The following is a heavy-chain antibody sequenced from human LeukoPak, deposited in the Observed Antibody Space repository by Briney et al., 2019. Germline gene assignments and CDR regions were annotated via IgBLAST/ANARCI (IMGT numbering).Heavy chain of an antibody. Sequence: GGSLRHSCAASGITLSNYWMHWVRQVPGKGLVWVSRINYEGSTTSYADSVKGRFTISRDNAKNTLYLQMNSLRAEDTSVYYCATSSYGGNFGLFDYWGQGILVTVSS. CDR1: GITLSNYW. CDR2: INYEGSTT. CDR3: ATSSYGGNFGLFDY. D-gene: IGHD4-23*01. J-gene: IGHJ4*02. V-gene: IGHV3-74*01.